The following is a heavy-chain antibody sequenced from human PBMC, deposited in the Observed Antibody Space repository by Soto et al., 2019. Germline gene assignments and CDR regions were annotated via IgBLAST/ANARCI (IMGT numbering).Heavy chain of an antibody. CDR3: ARSGVVAATFDY. D-gene: IGHD2-15*01. CDR2: ISYDGSNK. CDR1: GFTFSSYA. V-gene: IGHV3-30-3*01. J-gene: IGHJ4*02. Sequence: QVQLVESGGGVVQPGRSPRLSCAASGFTFSSYAMHWVRQAPGKGLEWVAVISYDGSNKYYADSVKGRFTISRDNSKNTLYLQMNSLRAEDTAVYYCARSGVVAATFDYWGQGTLVTVSS.